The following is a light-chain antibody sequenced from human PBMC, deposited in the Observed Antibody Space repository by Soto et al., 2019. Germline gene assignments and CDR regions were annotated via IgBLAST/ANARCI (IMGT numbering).Light chain of an antibody. V-gene: IGKV3-15*01. Sequence: EIVMTQSPATLSVSPGERATLSCRARQSVSSNLAWYQQKLGQAPRLLIYGASTRATGIPARFSGSGSGTEFTLTISSLQSEDFAVYYCQQYNNWPQTFGQGTKVDIK. J-gene: IGKJ1*01. CDR1: QSVSSN. CDR3: QQYNNWPQT. CDR2: GAS.